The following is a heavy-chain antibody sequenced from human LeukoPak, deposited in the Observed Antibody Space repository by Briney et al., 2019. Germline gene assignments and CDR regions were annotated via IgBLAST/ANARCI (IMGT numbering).Heavy chain of an antibody. CDR3: VRDFLGESAAGGY. D-gene: IGHD6-25*01. J-gene: IGHJ4*02. CDR2: ISPSGSST. Sequence: PGGSLRLSCVGSGFTFSSYTMNWVRQAPGRGLEWVSSISPSGSSTWHADLVRGRSTISRDNARNSVHLQMDSLRAEDTAVYFCVRDFLGESAAGGYWGQGTLVTVSS. V-gene: IGHV3-21*01. CDR1: GFTFSSYT.